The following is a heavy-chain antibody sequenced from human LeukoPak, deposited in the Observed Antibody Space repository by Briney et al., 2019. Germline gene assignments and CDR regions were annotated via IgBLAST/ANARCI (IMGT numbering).Heavy chain of an antibody. Sequence: AGSLRLSCAASGFTVSSNYMSWVRQAPGKGLEWVSVIYSGGSTYYEDFVKGRFTISSHNSKNTLYLQMNSLRAEDTAVYYCARYHYCSSTSCYMSGTHDAFDIWGQGTMVTVSS. CDR3: ARYHYCSSTSCYMSGTHDAFDI. CDR1: GFTVSSNY. CDR2: IYSGGST. V-gene: IGHV3-53*04. D-gene: IGHD2-2*02. J-gene: IGHJ3*02.